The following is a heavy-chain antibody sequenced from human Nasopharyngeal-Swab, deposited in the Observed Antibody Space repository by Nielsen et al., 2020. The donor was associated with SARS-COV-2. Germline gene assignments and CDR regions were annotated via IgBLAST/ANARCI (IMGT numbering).Heavy chain of an antibody. D-gene: IGHD6-13*01. CDR2: INPSGGSI. CDR3: AKVLGSSWYSNDWYFDL. Sequence: WVRQAPGQGLEWMGMINPSGGSISGGTTIYAQKFRGRVTVTRDTSTSTVYMELSSLRSDDTAVYYCAKVLGSSWYSNDWYFDLWGRGTLVTVSS. V-gene: IGHV1-46*01. J-gene: IGHJ2*01.